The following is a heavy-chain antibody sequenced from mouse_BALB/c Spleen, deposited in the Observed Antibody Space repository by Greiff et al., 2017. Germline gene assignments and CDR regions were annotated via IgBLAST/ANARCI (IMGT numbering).Heavy chain of an antibody. V-gene: IGHV5-12-1*01. Sequence: VQLKQSGGGLVKPGGSLKLSCAASGFAFSSYDMSWVRQTPEKRLEWVAYISSGGGSTYYPDTVKGRFTISRDNAKNTLYLQMSSLKSEDTAMYYCARDYYGNYFDYWGQGTTLTVSS. D-gene: IGHD1-1*02. CDR2: ISSGGGST. CDR3: ARDYYGNYFDY. J-gene: IGHJ2*01. CDR1: GFAFSSYD.